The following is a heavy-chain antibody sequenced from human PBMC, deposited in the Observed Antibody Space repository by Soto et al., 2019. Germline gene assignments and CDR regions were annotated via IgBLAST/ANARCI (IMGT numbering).Heavy chain of an antibody. CDR3: ARGVTMVRGVIHTPYFDY. Sequence: QVQLQESGPGLVKPSQTLSLTCTVSGGSISSGGYYWSWIRQHPGKGLEWIGYIYYSGSTYYNPSLTSRVTISVDTSKNQFSLKLSSVTVADTAVYYWARGVTMVRGVIHTPYFDYWGQGTLVTVSS. CDR1: GGSISSGGYY. J-gene: IGHJ4*02. D-gene: IGHD3-10*01. V-gene: IGHV4-31*03. CDR2: IYYSGST.